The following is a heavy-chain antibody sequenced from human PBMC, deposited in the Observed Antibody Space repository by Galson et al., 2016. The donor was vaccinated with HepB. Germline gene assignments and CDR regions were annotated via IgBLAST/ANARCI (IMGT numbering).Heavy chain of an antibody. D-gene: IGHD6-19*01. CDR1: GYTFTGYY. Sequence: SVKVSCKASGYTFTGYYMHWMRQAPGQGLEWMGWITPNSGDTTYAKKFQGRVTMTRDTSISTAYMELSRLRNDDTAIYYCAGEGGGYGSGWYFIDKWGQGTPVTVSP. V-gene: IGHV1-2*02. CDR3: AGEGGGYGSGWYFIDK. J-gene: IGHJ4*02. CDR2: ITPNSGDT.